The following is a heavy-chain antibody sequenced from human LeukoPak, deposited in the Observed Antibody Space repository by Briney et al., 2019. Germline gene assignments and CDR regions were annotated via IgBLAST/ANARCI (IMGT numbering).Heavy chain of an antibody. CDR1: GFTFSSYN. CDR3: ARLIAAAANWYFDL. V-gene: IGHV3-21*01. CDR2: ITSSSSYI. D-gene: IGHD6-13*01. J-gene: IGHJ2*01. Sequence: GGSLRLSCAASGFTFSSYNMNWVRQAPGKGLEWVSSITSSSSYIYYADSVKGRFTISRDNAKNSLYLQMNSLRAEDTAVYYCARLIAAAANWYFDLWGRGTLVTVSS.